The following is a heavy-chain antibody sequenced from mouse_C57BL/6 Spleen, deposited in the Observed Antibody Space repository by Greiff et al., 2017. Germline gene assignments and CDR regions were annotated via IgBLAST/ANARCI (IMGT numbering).Heavy chain of an antibody. J-gene: IGHJ1*03. CDR1: GFTFSSYA. V-gene: IGHV5-4*01. D-gene: IGHD2-10*02. CDR2: ISDGGSYT. CDR3: ARYGNYWYFDV. Sequence: EVQLVESGGGLVKPGGSLKLSCAASGFTFSSYALSWVRQTPEKRLEWVATISDGGSYTYYPDNVKGRFTISRDNATNNLYLQMSHLKAEDTAMYYWARYGNYWYFDVWGTGTTVTVSS.